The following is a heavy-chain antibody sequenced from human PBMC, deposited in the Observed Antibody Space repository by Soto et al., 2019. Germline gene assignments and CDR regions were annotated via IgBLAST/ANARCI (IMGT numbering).Heavy chain of an antibody. J-gene: IGHJ6*02. D-gene: IGHD2-2*01. CDR1: GGTFSSYA. CDR3: AGRLGYCSSTSCYHHYYYYGMAV. V-gene: IGHV1-69*13. Sequence: ASVKVSCKASGGTFSSYAISWVRQAPGQGLEWMGGIIPIFGTANYAQKFQGRVTITADESTSTAYMELSSLRSEDTAVYYCAGRLGYCSSTSCYHHYYYYGMAVWGQGTTVIVSS. CDR2: IIPIFGTA.